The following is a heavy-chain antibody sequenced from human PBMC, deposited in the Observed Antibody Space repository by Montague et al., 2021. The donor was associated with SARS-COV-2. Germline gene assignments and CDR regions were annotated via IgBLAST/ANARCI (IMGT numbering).Heavy chain of an antibody. CDR3: AKGVGSGNFQY. CDR1: GFNFGAYV. Sequence: SLRPSCAASGFNFGAYVMNWFRRAPGKGLEWVAAMSASGDSTSHADSVEGRFTISRDNSKNTVYLHMNSLRAEDTAFYYCAKGVGSGNFQYWGQGTLVTVSS. V-gene: IGHV3-23*01. J-gene: IGHJ1*01. CDR2: MSASGDST. D-gene: IGHD1-26*01.